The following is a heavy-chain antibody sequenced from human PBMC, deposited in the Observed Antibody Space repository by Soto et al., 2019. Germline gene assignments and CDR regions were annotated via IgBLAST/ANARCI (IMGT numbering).Heavy chain of an antibody. J-gene: IGHJ3*02. V-gene: IGHV4-59*08. CDR3: ARKIESGYSYGFPILDAFDI. CDR1: GGSISSYY. D-gene: IGHD5-18*01. Sequence: PSETLSLTCTVSGGSISSYYWSWIRQPPGKGLEWIGYIYYSGSTNYNPSLKSRVTISVDTSKNQFSLKLSSVTAADTAVYYCARKIESGYSYGFPILDAFDIWGQGTMVTVS. CDR2: IYYSGST.